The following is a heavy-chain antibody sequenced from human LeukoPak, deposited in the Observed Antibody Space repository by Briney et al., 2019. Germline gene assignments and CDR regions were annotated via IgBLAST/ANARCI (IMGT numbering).Heavy chain of an antibody. V-gene: IGHV3-23*01. CDR2: ISGSGGST. CDR1: GFTFSSYA. D-gene: IGHD1-26*01. J-gene: IGHJ4*02. Sequence: GGSLRLSCAASGFTFSSYAMSWVRQAPGKGLEWVSAISGSGGSTYYADSVKGRFTISRDNSKNTLYLQMNSLRAEDTAVYYCARLGYGGSGSYSNYYFDYWGKGTLVTVSS. CDR3: ARLGYGGSGSYSNYYFDY.